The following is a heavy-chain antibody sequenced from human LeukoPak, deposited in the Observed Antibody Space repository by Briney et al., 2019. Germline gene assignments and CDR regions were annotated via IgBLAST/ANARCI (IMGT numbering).Heavy chain of an antibody. D-gene: IGHD6-13*01. V-gene: IGHV4-34*01. Sequence: PSETLSLTCAVYGGSFSGYYWSWIRQPPGKGLEWIGYIYHSGSTYYNPSLKSRVTISVDRSKNQFSLKLSSVTAADTAVYYCARALSRSSSSPIDYWGQGTLVTVSS. CDR2: IYHSGST. CDR3: ARALSRSSSSPIDY. CDR1: GGSFSGYY. J-gene: IGHJ4*02.